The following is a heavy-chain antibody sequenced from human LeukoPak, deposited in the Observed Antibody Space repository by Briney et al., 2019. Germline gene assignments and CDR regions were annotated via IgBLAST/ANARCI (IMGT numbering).Heavy chain of an antibody. J-gene: IGHJ4*02. CDR2: ISSSSRYT. V-gene: IGHV3-11*03. Sequence: GGCLILACAAPGFTLSDHYMSWIRQAPGEGLGWVSYISSSSRYTNYADSVKGRFPISRDDAKNSLYRQVNSLRADGTAVYYCARSGSHDYWGQGALVTVSS. D-gene: IGHD1-26*01. CDR1: GFTLSDHY. CDR3: ARSGSHDY.